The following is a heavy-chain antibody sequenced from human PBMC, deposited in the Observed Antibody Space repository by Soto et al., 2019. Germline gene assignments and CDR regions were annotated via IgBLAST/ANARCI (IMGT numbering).Heavy chain of an antibody. V-gene: IGHV1-18*01. CDR3: ARAGGSNDWDDPEDH. CDR2: ISAYNGKT. CDR1: GYTFTSYA. J-gene: IGHJ4*02. D-gene: IGHD3-16*01. Sequence: QVQLVQSGTEVKKPGASVTLSCKTSGYTFTSYAISWVRQAPGQGLEWMGWISAYNGKTSYAQDLQDRVTMNTDASARTAYMELKSLRSDDTAVYYCARAGGSNDWDDPEDHWGQGTPVTVSS.